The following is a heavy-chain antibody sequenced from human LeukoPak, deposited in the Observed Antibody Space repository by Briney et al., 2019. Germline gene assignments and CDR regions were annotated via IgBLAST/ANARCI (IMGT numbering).Heavy chain of an antibody. CDR1: GYTFTGYY. CDR3: ARDRGVDYCSGGSCSHYYYYMDV. D-gene: IGHD2-15*01. V-gene: IGHV1-2*02. CDR2: INPNSGGT. J-gene: IGHJ6*03. Sequence: ASVTVSCKTSGYTFTGYYMHWVRQAPGQGLEWMGWINPNSGGTNYAQKFQGRVTMTRDTSISTAYMELSRLRSDDTAVYYCARDRGVDYCSGGSCSHYYYYMDVWGKGTTVTISS.